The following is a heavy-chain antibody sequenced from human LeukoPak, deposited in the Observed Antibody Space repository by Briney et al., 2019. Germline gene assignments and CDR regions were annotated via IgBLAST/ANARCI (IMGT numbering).Heavy chain of an antibody. CDR2: MNPNSGNT. Sequence: ATVKVSCKASGYTFTSYDISWVRQATGQGLEWMGWMNPNSGNTGYAQKFQGRVTITRNTSISTAYMELSSLRSEDTAVYYCARGVRAQDTIFGVVTTGGYYYYYMDVWGKGTTVTVSS. CDR3: ARGVRAQDTIFGVVTTGGYYYYYMDV. D-gene: IGHD3-3*01. V-gene: IGHV1-8*03. J-gene: IGHJ6*03. CDR1: GYTFTSYD.